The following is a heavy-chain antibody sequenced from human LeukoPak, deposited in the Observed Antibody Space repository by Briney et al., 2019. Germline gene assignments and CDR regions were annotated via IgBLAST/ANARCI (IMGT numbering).Heavy chain of an antibody. D-gene: IGHD1-26*01. CDR2: IYTSGRT. J-gene: IGHJ5*02. Sequence: SETLSLTCTVSGGSITTGGSYWSSIRPPPGRGLWWIWRIYTSGRTTSNPSLHSPVTISVDTSQNPISLKLSSMTPAHPAVSFRARDEGIGIVGASYIWFDPWGQGTLVTVSS. CDR3: ARDEGIGIVGASYIWFDP. V-gene: IGHV4-61*02. CDR1: GGSITTGGSY.